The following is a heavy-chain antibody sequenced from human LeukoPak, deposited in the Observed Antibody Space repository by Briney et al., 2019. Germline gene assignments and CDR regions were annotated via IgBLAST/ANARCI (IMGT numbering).Heavy chain of an antibody. V-gene: IGHV3-23*01. Sequence: GGSLRLSCAASVFTFSSYAMSWVRQAPGKGLECVSAISGSGGGTYYADSVKGRFAISRDNSKNTLYLQMNSLRAEDTAVYYCAKDTSVRRYSGSYREWGQGTLVTVSS. CDR2: ISGSGGGT. D-gene: IGHD1-26*01. CDR3: AKDTSVRRYSGSYRE. J-gene: IGHJ4*02. CDR1: VFTFSSYA.